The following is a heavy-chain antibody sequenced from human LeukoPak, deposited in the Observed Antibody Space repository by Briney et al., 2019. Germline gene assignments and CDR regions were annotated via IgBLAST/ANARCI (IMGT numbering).Heavy chain of an antibody. J-gene: IGHJ4*02. Sequence: DPSETLSLTCTVSGGSISSYYWSWIRQPPGKGLEWIGYIYYSGSTNYNPSLKSRVTISVDTSKNQFSLKLSSVTAADTAVYYCARGDYYDILTGYYTGAPFDYWGQGTLVTVSS. D-gene: IGHD3-9*01. CDR1: GGSISSYY. CDR2: IYYSGST. V-gene: IGHV4-59*01. CDR3: ARGDYYDILTGYYTGAPFDY.